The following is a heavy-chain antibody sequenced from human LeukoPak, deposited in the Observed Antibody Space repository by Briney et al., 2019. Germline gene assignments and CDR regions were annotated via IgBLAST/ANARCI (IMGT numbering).Heavy chain of an antibody. CDR2: INRDGSEK. D-gene: IGHD2-21*01. CDR3: VRGDWYFES. CDR1: GFNFSDSR. V-gene: IGHV3-7*04. J-gene: IGHJ4*02. Sequence: GGSLRLSCATSGFNFSDSRMTWVRQGPGKGLQWVANINRDGSEKHFLDSVEGRFTISRDNARKSLYLQMSSLRPQDTAVYFCVRGDWYFESWGQGTLVTVPS.